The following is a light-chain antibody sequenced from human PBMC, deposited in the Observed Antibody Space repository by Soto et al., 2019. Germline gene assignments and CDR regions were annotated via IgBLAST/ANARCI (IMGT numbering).Light chain of an antibody. Sequence: QSVLTQPPSVSAAPGQKVTISCSGSSSNIGNNYVSWYQQLPGTAPKLLIYDNNKRPSGIPDRFSGSKSGTSATLGITGLQTGDEADYYCQSFDSSVNDLYVFGTGTKVTVL. J-gene: IGLJ1*01. CDR3: QSFDSSVNDLYV. CDR1: SSNIGNNY. V-gene: IGLV1-51*01. CDR2: DNN.